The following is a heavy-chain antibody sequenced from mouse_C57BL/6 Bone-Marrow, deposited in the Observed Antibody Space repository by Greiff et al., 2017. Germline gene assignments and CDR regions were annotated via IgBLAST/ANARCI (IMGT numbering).Heavy chain of an antibody. Sequence: VQLKESGPGLVKPSQSLSLTCSVTGYSITSGYYWNWIRQFPGNKLEWMGYISYDGSNNYNPSLKNRISITRDTSKNQFFLKLNSVTTEDTATYYCARPPSYYGSSYEAWFAYWGQGTLVTVSA. CDR2: ISYDGSN. CDR1: GYSITSGYY. D-gene: IGHD1-1*01. V-gene: IGHV3-6*01. CDR3: ARPPSYYGSSYEAWFAY. J-gene: IGHJ3*01.